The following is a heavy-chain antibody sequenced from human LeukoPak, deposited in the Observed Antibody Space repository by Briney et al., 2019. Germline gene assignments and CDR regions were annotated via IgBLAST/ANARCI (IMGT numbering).Heavy chain of an antibody. CDR2: INHSVGT. J-gene: IGHJ6*03. CDR1: SGSFSGYY. D-gene: IGHD3-22*01. V-gene: IGHV4-34*01. Sequence: SETLSLTCSAYSGSFSGYYWSWIRQPPGKGLEWIGEINHSVGTNYNPSLKSRVTMSLDTSKNQFSLKPSSVTAADTAVYYCASDSSGPYYYYYMDVWGKGTTVTVSS. CDR3: ASDSSGPYYYYYMDV.